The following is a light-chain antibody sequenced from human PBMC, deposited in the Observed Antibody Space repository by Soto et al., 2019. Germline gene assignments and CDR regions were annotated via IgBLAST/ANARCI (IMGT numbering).Light chain of an antibody. CDR2: SNN. Sequence: HSVMTQPPSASGTPGRRVTISCSGSTSNIGSNSVNWYQHLPGTAPKLLIYSNNRRPSGVPDRISGSKSGTSASLAINRLQSEDEAEYYCAAWDDSLSGWVFGGGTKLTVL. CDR1: TSNIGSNS. CDR3: AAWDDSLSGWV. J-gene: IGLJ3*02. V-gene: IGLV1-44*01.